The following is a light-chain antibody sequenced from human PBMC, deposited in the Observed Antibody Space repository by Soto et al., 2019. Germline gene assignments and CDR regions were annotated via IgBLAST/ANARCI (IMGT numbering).Light chain of an antibody. Sequence: QSALTQPASVSGSPGQSITISCTGTSSDVGGYNYVSWYQQHPGKAPKLMIYEVSNRPSGVSNRFSGSKSGNTASLTISGLQAEYEADYYCSSYTSSSTWVVGGGTKLTVL. V-gene: IGLV2-14*01. J-gene: IGLJ3*02. CDR2: EVS. CDR1: SSDVGGYNY. CDR3: SSYTSSSTWV.